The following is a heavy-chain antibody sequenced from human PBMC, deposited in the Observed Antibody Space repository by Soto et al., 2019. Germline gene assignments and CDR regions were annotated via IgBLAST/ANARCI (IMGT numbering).Heavy chain of an antibody. CDR1: GFTFSSYA. CDR2: ISGSGGST. V-gene: IGHV3-23*01. D-gene: IGHD4-17*01. Sequence: GGSLRLSCAASGFTFSSYAMSWVRQAPGKGLEWVSAISGSGGSTYYADSVKGRVTMTTDTSTSTAYMELRSLRSDDTAVYYCARWRPENGDFDYWGQGTLVTVSS. CDR3: ARWRPENGDFDY. J-gene: IGHJ4*02.